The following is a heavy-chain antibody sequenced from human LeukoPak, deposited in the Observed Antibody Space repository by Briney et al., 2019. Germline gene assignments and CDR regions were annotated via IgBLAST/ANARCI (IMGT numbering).Heavy chain of an antibody. J-gene: IGHJ4*02. CDR2: INHSRNT. V-gene: IGHV4-34*01. D-gene: IGHD6-13*01. Sequence: PSETLSLTCAAYGGSFSDFYWNWIRQPPGKGLEWIGEINHSRNTYYNPSLKSRVTISVDTSKNQFSLKLSSVTAADTAVYYCARTTYSSSWPSFDYWGQGTLVTVSS. CDR1: GGSFSDFY. CDR3: ARTTYSSSWPSFDY.